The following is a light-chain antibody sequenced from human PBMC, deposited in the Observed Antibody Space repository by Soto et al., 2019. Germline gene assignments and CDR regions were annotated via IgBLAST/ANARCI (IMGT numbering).Light chain of an antibody. CDR1: QSVFYNSNNKHY. CDR2: WAS. Sequence: DIVMTQSPDSLAVSLGERATINCKSSQSVFYNSNNKHYLAWYQHKPGQPPRLLIYWASTRESGVPDRFSGSGSGKDFTLTISSLQPEDAAVYYCQQYYSTPLTFGGGTKVEIK. J-gene: IGKJ4*01. V-gene: IGKV4-1*01. CDR3: QQYYSTPLT.